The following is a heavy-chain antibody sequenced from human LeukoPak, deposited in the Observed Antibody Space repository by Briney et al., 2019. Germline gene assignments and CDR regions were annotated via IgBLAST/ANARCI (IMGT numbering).Heavy chain of an antibody. J-gene: IGHJ3*02. CDR2: IYHSGST. D-gene: IGHD6-13*01. CDR3: ARLTPWYSSKYAFDI. Sequence: PSETLSLTCAVSGGSISSGGYSWSWIRQPPGKGLEWIGYIYHSGSTYYNPSLKSRVTISVDTSKNQFSLKLSSVTAADTAVYYCARLTPWYSSKYAFDIWGQGTMVTVSS. V-gene: IGHV4-30-2*01. CDR1: GGSISSGGYS.